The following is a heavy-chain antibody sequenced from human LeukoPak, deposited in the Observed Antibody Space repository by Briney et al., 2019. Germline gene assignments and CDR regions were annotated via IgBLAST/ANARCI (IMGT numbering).Heavy chain of an antibody. CDR2: ISSGGSAI. V-gene: IGHV3-11*04. D-gene: IGHD3-22*01. J-gene: IGHJ4*02. Sequence: AGGSLRLSCAASGFTFSDYYMSWIRQAPGKGLEWVSYISSGGSAIYYADSVKGRFTISRDNAKNSLYLQMNSLRAADTAVYYCARAHFYDSSGFDYWGQGTLVTVSS. CDR1: GFTFSDYY. CDR3: ARAHFYDSSGFDY.